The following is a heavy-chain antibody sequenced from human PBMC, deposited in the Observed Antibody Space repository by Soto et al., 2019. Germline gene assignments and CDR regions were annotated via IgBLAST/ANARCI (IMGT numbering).Heavy chain of an antibody. D-gene: IGHD3-3*01. Sequence: ASVKVSCKVSGYTLTELSMHWVRQAPGKGLEWMGGFDPEDGETIYAQKFQGRVTMTEDTSTDTAYMELSSLRSEDTAVYYCAAGSGTIRYYYYYMDVWGKGTTVTVSS. CDR2: FDPEDGET. J-gene: IGHJ6*03. CDR3: AAGSGTIRYYYYYMDV. V-gene: IGHV1-24*01. CDR1: GYTLTELS.